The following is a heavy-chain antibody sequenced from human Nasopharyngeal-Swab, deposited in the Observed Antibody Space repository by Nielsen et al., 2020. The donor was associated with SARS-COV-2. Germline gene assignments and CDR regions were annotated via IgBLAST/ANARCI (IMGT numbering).Heavy chain of an antibody. J-gene: IGHJ6*03. V-gene: IGHV1-18*04. CDR3: ARFPTYYDFWSGFYYYYMDV. CDR1: GYTFTSYG. D-gene: IGHD3-3*01. Sequence: APVKVSCKASGYTFTSYGISWVRQAPGQGLEWMGWISAYNGNTNYAQKLQGRVTMTTDTSTSTAYMELRSLRSDDTAVYYCARFPTYYDFWSGFYYYYMDVWGKGTTVTVSS. CDR2: ISAYNGNT.